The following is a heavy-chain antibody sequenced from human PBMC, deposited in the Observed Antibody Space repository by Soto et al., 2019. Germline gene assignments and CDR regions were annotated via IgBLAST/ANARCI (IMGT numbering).Heavy chain of an antibody. J-gene: IGHJ4*02. V-gene: IGHV3-23*01. Sequence: EVQLLESGGTLVQPGGSLRLSCAASGFTFDRSAMSWVRQTPGKRLEWVSGISGSGGSTYYVDSVKGRFTISRDNSKNPRYLQMNSLRAEDTGVNLCAKETRPVGGRYFDFWGQGILVTVSS. CDR3: AKETRPVGGRYFDF. D-gene: IGHD1-26*01. CDR1: GFTFDRSA. CDR2: ISGSGGST.